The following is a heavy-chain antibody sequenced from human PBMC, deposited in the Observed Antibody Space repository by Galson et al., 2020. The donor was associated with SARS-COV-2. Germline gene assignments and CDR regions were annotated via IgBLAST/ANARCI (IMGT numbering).Heavy chain of an antibody. CDR3: ARHRLGNSWASFDY. V-gene: IGHV4-38-2*02. CDR2: IYYSGIT. D-gene: IGHD6-13*01. J-gene: IGHJ4*02. CDR1: GYSISNGYF. Sequence: SETLSLTCTISGYSISNGYFWGWIRQPPGKGLEWIGSIYYSGITYYKPSLKSRVTISVDTSKNQFSLKLSSVTAADTAVYYCARHRLGNSWASFDYWGQGTLVTVSS.